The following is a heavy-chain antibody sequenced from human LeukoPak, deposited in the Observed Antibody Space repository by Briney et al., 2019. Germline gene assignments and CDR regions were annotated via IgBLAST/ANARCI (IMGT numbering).Heavy chain of an antibody. Sequence: GGSLRLSCAASGFTFSSYAMSWVRQAPGKGLQWVSSISGSGDSTYYADSVKGRFTISRDNYNNTLYLQMNSLRAEDTAVYYCAILIAVAGPATFYWGQGTLVTVSS. CDR3: AILIAVAGPATFY. CDR2: ISGSGDST. J-gene: IGHJ4*02. CDR1: GFTFSSYA. V-gene: IGHV3-23*01. D-gene: IGHD6-19*01.